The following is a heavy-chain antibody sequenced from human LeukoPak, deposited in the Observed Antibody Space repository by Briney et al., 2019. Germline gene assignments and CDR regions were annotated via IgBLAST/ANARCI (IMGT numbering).Heavy chain of an antibody. J-gene: IGHJ4*02. Sequence: GGSLRLSCAASGFTFSSYEMNWVRQAPGKGLEWVSYISSSGSTIYYADSVKGRFTISRDSSKNTLYLQMNSLTAEDTAIYYCAKATGTLSNWGQGTPVTVSS. V-gene: IGHV3-48*03. CDR3: AKATGTLSN. CDR2: ISSSGSTI. D-gene: IGHD1-1*01. CDR1: GFTFSSYE.